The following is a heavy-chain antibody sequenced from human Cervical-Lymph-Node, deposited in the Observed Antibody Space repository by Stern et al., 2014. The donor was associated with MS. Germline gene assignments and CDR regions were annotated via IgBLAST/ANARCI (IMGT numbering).Heavy chain of an antibody. V-gene: IGHV5-51*01. D-gene: IGHD3-22*01. J-gene: IGHJ3*02. CDR2: IYPEDSDT. Sequence: EVQLVESGAEVKKPGESLKISCKTSGYSFSNFWIGWGLQKPGKGLEWMGIIYPEDSDTTYSPSFQGHVTISADESISTAYLQWRSLKASDTAMYYCVRRRDSDSYDTFDIWGQGTMLIVSS. CDR3: VRRRDSDSYDTFDI. CDR1: GYSFSNFW.